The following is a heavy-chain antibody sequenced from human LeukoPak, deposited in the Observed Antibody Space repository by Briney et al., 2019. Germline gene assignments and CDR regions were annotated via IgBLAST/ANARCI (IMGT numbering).Heavy chain of an antibody. Sequence: SETLSFTCTVSGDSISSGNYYGCWSRQPAGKGLECVRRIYTSGSTNNNSSLKSRVNISVDTSQNQFSLKLSSVTAADTPVYYCARDAYLRPATYYYDSSDEELEAFDIWGQGTMVTVSS. J-gene: IGHJ3*02. CDR1: GDSISSGNYY. D-gene: IGHD3-22*01. V-gene: IGHV4-61*02. CDR2: IYTSGST. CDR3: ARDAYLRPATYYYDSSDEELEAFDI.